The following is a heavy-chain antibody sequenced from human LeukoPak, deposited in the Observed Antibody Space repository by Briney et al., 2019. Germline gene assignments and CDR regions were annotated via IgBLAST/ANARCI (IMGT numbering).Heavy chain of an antibody. Sequence: SETLSLTCTVSGGSISSYYWSWTRQPAGKGLEWIGRIYTSGSTNYNPSLKSRVTMSVDTSKNQFSLKLSSVTAADTAVYYCARGNHYDSSGYPYYFDYWGQGTLVTVSS. CDR1: GGSISSYY. V-gene: IGHV4-4*07. CDR3: ARGNHYDSSGYPYYFDY. CDR2: IYTSGST. D-gene: IGHD3-22*01. J-gene: IGHJ4*02.